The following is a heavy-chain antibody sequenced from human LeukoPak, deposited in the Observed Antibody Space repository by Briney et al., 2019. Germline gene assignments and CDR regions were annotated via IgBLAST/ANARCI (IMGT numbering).Heavy chain of an antibody. V-gene: IGHV3-30*03. CDR1: GFTFSSYD. CDR2: ISFDGSNK. D-gene: IGHD2-2*01. CDR3: ARNLPAADY. J-gene: IGHJ4*02. Sequence: GGSLRLSCAASGFTFSSYDMHWVRQAPGKGLEWVAVISFDGSNKYYADSVKGRFTISRDNSKNTLYLQMNSQRAEDTAVYYCARNLPAADYWGQGTLVTVSS.